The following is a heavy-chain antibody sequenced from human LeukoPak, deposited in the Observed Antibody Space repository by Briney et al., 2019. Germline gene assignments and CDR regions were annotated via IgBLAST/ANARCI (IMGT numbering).Heavy chain of an antibody. V-gene: IGHV4-61*01. CDR1: GDSISTSTYY. CDR2: IYYSGST. J-gene: IGHJ6*02. CDR3: ARDVRGGEVRGGFYYYYYGMDV. Sequence: PSETLSLTCTVSGDSISTSTYYWSWIRQPPGKGLEWIGYIYYSGSTNYNPSPKSRVTISVDTSKNQFSLKLSSVTAADTAVYYCARDVRGGEVRGGFYYYYYGMDVWGQGTTVTVSS. D-gene: IGHD3-10*01.